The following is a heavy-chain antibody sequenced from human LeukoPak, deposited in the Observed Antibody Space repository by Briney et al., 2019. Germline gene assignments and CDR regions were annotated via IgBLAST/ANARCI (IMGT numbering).Heavy chain of an antibody. V-gene: IGHV1-69*13. J-gene: IGHJ3*02. CDR2: IIPIFGTA. CDR3: ARDHTVTIDAFDI. CDR1: GGTFSSYA. D-gene: IGHD4-17*01. Sequence: SVKVSCXASGGTFSSYAISWVRRARGQGLEWMGGIIPIFGTANYAQKFQGRVTITADESTSTAYMELSSLRSEDTAVYYCARDHTVTIDAFDIWGQGTMVTVSS.